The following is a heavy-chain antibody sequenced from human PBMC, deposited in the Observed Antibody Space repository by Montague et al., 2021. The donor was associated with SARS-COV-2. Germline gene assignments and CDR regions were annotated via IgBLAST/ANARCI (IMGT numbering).Heavy chain of an antibody. D-gene: IGHD4-23*01. CDR1: VRCIRGDD. V-gene: IGHV4-59*08. J-gene: IGHJ4*02. CDR3: ARQRKATVVTDLLFDY. Sequence: SETLSLTCSGPVRCIRGDDWSRTRQHPGKGRERIGDIYFSGSTNYNHSLKSRVTISVDTYKNQFSLKRSSVTAADTDVYYCARQRKATVVTDLLFDYWGRGTLVTVSS. CDR2: IYFSGST.